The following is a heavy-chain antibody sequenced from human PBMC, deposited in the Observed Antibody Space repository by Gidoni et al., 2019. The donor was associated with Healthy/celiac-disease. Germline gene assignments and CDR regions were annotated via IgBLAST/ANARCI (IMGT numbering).Heavy chain of an antibody. CDR1: GFTFSSYG. V-gene: IGHV3-33*01. CDR3: ARDAPRTYYGSGSYPDY. Sequence: QVQLVESGGGVVQPGRSLRLSCAASGFTFSSYGMHWVRQAPGKGLECVAVIWYDGSNKYYADSVKGRFTISRDNSKNTLYLQMNSLRAEDTAVYYCARDAPRTYYGSGSYPDYWGQGTLVTVSS. D-gene: IGHD3-10*01. J-gene: IGHJ4*02. CDR2: IWYDGSNK.